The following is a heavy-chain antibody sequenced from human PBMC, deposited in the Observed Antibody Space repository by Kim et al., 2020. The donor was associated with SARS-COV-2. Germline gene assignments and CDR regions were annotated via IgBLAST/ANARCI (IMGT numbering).Heavy chain of an antibody. J-gene: IGHJ4*02. D-gene: IGHD3-22*01. Sequence: SETLSLTCTVSGGSISSGGYYWSWIRQHPGKGLEWIGYIYYSGSTYYNPSLKSRLTISVDTSKNQFSLKLSSVTAADTAVYYCAREVENSSGYAYWGQGTLVTVSS. CDR2: IYYSGST. CDR3: AREVENSSGYAY. V-gene: IGHV4-31*03. CDR1: GGSISSGGYY.